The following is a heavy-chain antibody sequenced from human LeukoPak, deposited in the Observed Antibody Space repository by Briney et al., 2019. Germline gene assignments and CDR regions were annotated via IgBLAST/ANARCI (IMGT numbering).Heavy chain of an antibody. V-gene: IGHV4-34*01. CDR3: ARDVTRRIRKYYFDY. D-gene: IGHD4-17*01. J-gene: IGHJ4*02. CDR1: GGSFSGYY. CDR2: INHSGST. Sequence: PSETLSLTCAVYGGSFSGYYWSWIRQPPGKGLEWTGEINHSGSTNYNPSLKSRVTISVDTSKNQFSLKLSSVTAADTAVYYCARDVTRRIRKYYFDYWGQGTLVTVSS.